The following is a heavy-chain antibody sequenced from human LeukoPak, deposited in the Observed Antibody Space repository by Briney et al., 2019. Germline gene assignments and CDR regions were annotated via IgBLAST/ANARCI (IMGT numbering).Heavy chain of an antibody. CDR3: ARDPEGFGATYFDY. Sequence: GGSLRLSCVASGFSFSSYNMNWVRQAPGKGLEWVSSISRSASNIYHADSVKGRFTIPRDNAKNSFYLQMNSLRAEDTAVFYCARDPEGFGATYFDYWGQGTLVTVSS. CDR2: ISRSASNI. V-gene: IGHV3-21*01. D-gene: IGHD3-16*01. CDR1: GFSFSSYN. J-gene: IGHJ4*02.